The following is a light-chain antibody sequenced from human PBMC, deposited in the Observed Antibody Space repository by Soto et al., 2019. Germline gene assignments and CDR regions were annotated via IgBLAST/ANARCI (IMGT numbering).Light chain of an antibody. CDR1: SSDVDVYNF. CDR2: DVS. V-gene: IGLV2-14*01. J-gene: IGLJ1*01. Sequence: QSALTQPASVSGSPGQSITISCTGTSSDVDVYNFVSWYQQHPGKAPKLLIYDVSNRPSGVSNRFSGSKSGNTASLTISGLQAEDEADYYCSSYTSSSTRVFGTGTNLTVL. CDR3: SSYTSSSTRV.